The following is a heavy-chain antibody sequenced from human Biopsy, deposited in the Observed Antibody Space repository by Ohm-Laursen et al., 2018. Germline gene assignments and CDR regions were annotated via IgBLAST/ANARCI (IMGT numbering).Heavy chain of an antibody. D-gene: IGHD3-22*01. CDR2: VYHSGTT. V-gene: IGHV4-31*03. CDR3: ARGDYFDSNGYFWFDP. Sequence: SQTLSLTCTVSGGSISNGGYYWNWVRQHPGKGLEWVGYVYHSGTTYYNPSLKSRVTMSVDTSQNQFSLNLNSVTVADTAVYYCARGDYFDSNGYFWFDPWGQGTLITVSP. CDR1: GGSISNGGYY. J-gene: IGHJ5*02.